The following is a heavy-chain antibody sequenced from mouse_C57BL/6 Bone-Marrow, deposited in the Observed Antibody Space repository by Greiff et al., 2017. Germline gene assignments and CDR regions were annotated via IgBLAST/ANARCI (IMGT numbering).Heavy chain of an antibody. CDR2: IDPENGDT. CDR1: GFNIKDDY. J-gene: IGHJ3*01. D-gene: IGHD2-1*01. CDR3: TPYGNSFAY. Sequence: VQLQQSGAELVRPGASVKLSCTASGFNIKDDYMHWVKQRPEQGLEWIGWIDPENGDTEYASKFQGKATITADTSSNTAYLQLSSLTSEDTAVYCCTPYGNSFAYWGQGTLVTVSA. V-gene: IGHV14-4*01.